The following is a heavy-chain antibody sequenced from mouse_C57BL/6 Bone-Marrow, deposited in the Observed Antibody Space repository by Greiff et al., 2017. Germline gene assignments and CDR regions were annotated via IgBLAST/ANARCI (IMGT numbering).Heavy chain of an antibody. V-gene: IGHV1-4*01. J-gene: IGHJ3*01. CDR1: GYTFTSYS. CDR2: INPSSGYT. Sequence: VQLVESGAELVRPGASVKMSCKASGYTFTSYSMHWVKQRPGQGLEWIGYINPSSGYTKYNQKFKDKATLTADKSSSTAYMQLSSLTSEDSAVYYCARDYYGRAWFAYWGQGTLVTVSA. CDR3: ARDYYGRAWFAY. D-gene: IGHD1-1*01.